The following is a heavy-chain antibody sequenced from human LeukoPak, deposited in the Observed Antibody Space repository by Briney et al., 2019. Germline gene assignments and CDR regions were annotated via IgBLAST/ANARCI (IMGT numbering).Heavy chain of an antibody. J-gene: IGHJ6*02. Sequence: PGGSLRLSCAASGFIFSGFGIHWVRQAPGKGLEWVAVISYDGSNKYYADSVKGRFTISRDNSENTLYLQMNSLRAEDTAVYYCAKSGGAGLPVARGLGYHGMDVWGQGTTDTVSS. V-gene: IGHV3-30*18. CDR2: ISYDGSNK. CDR3: AKSGGAGLPVARGLGYHGMDV. D-gene: IGHD2-2*01. CDR1: GFIFSGFG.